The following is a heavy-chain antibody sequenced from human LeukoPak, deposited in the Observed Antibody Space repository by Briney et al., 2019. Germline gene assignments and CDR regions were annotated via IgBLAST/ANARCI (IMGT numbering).Heavy chain of an antibody. CDR2: ISSSGSTI. CDR1: GFTFADYG. CDR3: ARAQDIVATIAY. D-gene: IGHD5-12*01. J-gene: IGHJ4*02. V-gene: IGHV3-11*04. Sequence: GGSLRLSCGASGFTFADYGMSWVRHAPGKGLEWGSYISSSGSTIYYADSVKGRFTISRDNAKNSLYVQMNSLRAEDTAVYYCARAQDIVATIAYCGQGTLVTVSS.